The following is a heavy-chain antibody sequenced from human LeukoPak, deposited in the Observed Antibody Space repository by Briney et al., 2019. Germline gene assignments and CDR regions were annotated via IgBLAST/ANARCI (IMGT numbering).Heavy chain of an antibody. D-gene: IGHD4-23*01. CDR3: ARDYTTVGCFDY. V-gene: IGHV3-66*02. Sequence: GGSLRLSCAASGFTVSSNYMSWVRQAPGKGLEWVSVIYSGGSTYYADSVKGRFTISRDNSKNTLYLQMNSLRAEDTAVYYCARDYTTVGCFDYWGQGTPVTVPS. CDR1: GFTVSSNY. J-gene: IGHJ4*02. CDR2: IYSGGST.